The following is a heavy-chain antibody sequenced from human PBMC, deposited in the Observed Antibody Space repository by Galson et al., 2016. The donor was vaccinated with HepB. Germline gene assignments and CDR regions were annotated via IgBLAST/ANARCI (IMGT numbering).Heavy chain of an antibody. Sequence: ETLSLTCVVSGGSINSSNWWSWVRQPPGKGLEWIGEIYHSGSTIYNPSLKSRVTISVDKSKNQFSLKVSSVTAADTAVYYCARRWALRFDPWGQGTLVTVSS. CDR3: ARRWALRFDP. D-gene: IGHD1-26*01. CDR2: IYHSGST. V-gene: IGHV4-4*02. J-gene: IGHJ5*02. CDR1: GGSINSSNW.